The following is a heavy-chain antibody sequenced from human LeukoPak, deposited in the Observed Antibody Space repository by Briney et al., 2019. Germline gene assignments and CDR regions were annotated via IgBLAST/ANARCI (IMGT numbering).Heavy chain of an antibody. CDR1: GESFSGYY. CDR3: ARRPSITMIVVVNNWFDP. J-gene: IGHJ5*02. Sequence: SETLSLTCAVYGESFSGYYWSWIRQTPGKGLEWIGEVNHSGSTNYNPSLKSRVTISVDTSKNQFSLKLSSVTAADTAVYYCARRPSITMIVVVNNWFDPWGQGTLVTVSS. CDR2: VNHSGST. V-gene: IGHV4-34*01. D-gene: IGHD3-22*01.